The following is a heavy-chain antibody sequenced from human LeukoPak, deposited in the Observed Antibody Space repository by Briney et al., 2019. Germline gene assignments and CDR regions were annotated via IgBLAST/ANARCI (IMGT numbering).Heavy chain of an antibody. D-gene: IGHD2-2*01. CDR2: IWYDGSNK. V-gene: IGHV3-33*01. CDR3: ARRYCSSTSCYFSNWFNP. J-gene: IGHJ5*02. Sequence: GGALRLSCAASGFIFSSYGMHWVSQAPGKGLEWLAVIWYDGSNKYYADSVKGRFTISRDNSKNTLYLQMNSLRAEDTAVYYCARRYCSSTSCYFSNWFNPWGQGTLVTVSS. CDR1: GFIFSSYG.